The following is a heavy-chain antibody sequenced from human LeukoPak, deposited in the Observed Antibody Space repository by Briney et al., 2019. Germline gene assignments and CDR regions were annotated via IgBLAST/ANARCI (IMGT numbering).Heavy chain of an antibody. D-gene: IGHD2-8*02. V-gene: IGHV3-48*01. CDR1: GFPFNSYI. Sequence: GESLKISCTASGFPFNSYIMNWVRQAPGKGLEWISYISSNGNTVYYADSVKGRFTISRDNAKNSLYLQMNSLRVEDTAVYYCARFSGGQILAFDFWGRGTMVTVSS. CDR3: ARFSGGQILAFDF. CDR2: ISSNGNTV. J-gene: IGHJ3*01.